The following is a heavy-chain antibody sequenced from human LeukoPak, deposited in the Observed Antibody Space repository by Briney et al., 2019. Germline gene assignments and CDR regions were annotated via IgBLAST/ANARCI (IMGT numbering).Heavy chain of an antibody. CDR1: GFTFVDYG. CDR2: IKWNGGST. CDR3: ARAVGPKDAFDI. J-gene: IGHJ3*02. Sequence: PGGSLRLSCAASGFTFVDYGMSWLRQATGKGLEWVSDIKWNGGSTVYADSVKGRFTISRDNAKNSLYLQMNSLRAEDAALYYCARAVGPKDAFDIWGQGTMVTVSS. D-gene: IGHD2-2*01. V-gene: IGHV3-20*04.